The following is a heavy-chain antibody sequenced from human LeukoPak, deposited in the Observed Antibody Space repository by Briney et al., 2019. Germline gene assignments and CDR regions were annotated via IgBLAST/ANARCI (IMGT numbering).Heavy chain of an antibody. CDR3: ARVRIYCSSSRCHNYFDY. CDR2: IKQDGSEK. D-gene: IGHD2-2*01. Sequence: GGSLRLSCAASGFTVSSNYMSWVRQAPGKGLEWVANIKQDGSEKYYVDSVKGRFTISRDNAKNSLYLQMNSLRAEDTAVYYCARVRIYCSSSRCHNYFDYWGQGTLVTVSS. J-gene: IGHJ4*02. CDR1: GFTVSSNY. V-gene: IGHV3-7*01.